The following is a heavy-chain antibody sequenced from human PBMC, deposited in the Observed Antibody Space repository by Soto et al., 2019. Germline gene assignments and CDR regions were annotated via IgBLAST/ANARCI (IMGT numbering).Heavy chain of an antibody. CDR3: ARAYYDILTDNNYYGMDV. J-gene: IGHJ6*02. V-gene: IGHV1-3*01. D-gene: IGHD3-9*01. CDR2: INAGNGNT. Sequence: AASVKVSCKASGYTFTSYAMHWVRQAPGQRLEWMGWINAGNGNTKYSQKFQGRVSITRDTSASTAYMELSSLRSEDTAVYYCARAYYDILTDNNYYGMDVWGQGTTVTVSS. CDR1: GYTFTSYA.